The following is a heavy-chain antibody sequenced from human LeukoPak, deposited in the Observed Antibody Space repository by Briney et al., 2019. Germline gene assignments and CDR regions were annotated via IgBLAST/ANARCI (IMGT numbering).Heavy chain of an antibody. CDR1: GGSISSYY. Sequence: SETLSLTCTVSGGSISSYYWSWIRQPPGKGLEWIGYIYYSGSTHYNPPLKSRVTISVDTSKNQFSLKLSSVTAADTAVYYCARFPLRAGTIPWGQGTLVTVSS. D-gene: IGHD6-19*01. CDR3: ARFPLRAGTIP. J-gene: IGHJ5*02. V-gene: IGHV4-59*08. CDR2: IYYSGST.